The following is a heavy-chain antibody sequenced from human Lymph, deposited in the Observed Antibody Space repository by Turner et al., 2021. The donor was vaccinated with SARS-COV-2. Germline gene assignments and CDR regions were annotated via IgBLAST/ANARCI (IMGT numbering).Heavy chain of an antibody. J-gene: IGHJ6*02. D-gene: IGHD6-19*01. CDR2: IHYSGST. CDR1: GGSISSYY. V-gene: IGHV4-59*08. Sequence: QVQLQETGPGLVTPSETLSLTCTVSGGSISSYYWSWIRQPPGKGLEWIGYIHYSGSTNYNPSLKSRVTISVDTSKNQFSLKLNSVTAADTAVYYCARHGFSGWYGGGMDVWGQGTTVIVSS. CDR3: ARHGFSGWYGGGMDV.